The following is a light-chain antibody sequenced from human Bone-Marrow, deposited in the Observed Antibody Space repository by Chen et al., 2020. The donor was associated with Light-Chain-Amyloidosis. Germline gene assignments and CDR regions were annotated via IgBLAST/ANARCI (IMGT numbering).Light chain of an antibody. CDR3: QVWDRGSDRPV. CDR2: DDS. CDR1: NIGSTS. V-gene: IGLV3-21*02. J-gene: IGLJ3*02. Sequence: SYVLTQPSSVSVAPGQTATIACGGNNIGSTSVHWYQQTPGQAPLLVVYDDSDRPSGIPERLSGSNSGNTATLTISRVEGGDEADYYCQVWDRGSDRPVFGGGSKLTVL.